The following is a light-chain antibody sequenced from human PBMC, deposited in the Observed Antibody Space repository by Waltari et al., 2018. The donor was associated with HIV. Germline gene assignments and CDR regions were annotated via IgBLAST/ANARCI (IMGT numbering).Light chain of an antibody. CDR2: DAS. CDR1: QDINTY. J-gene: IGKJ1*01. CDR3: QHSYNNDPT. V-gene: IGKV1-8*01. Sequence: AIRMTQSPSSLSASTGDRVTITCRASQDINTYLAWYQQKPGGVPKLLIYDASTLQRGVPLRFSGSGSGTDFTLNISCLQSEDFATYYCQHSYNNDPTFGQGTKVEMK.